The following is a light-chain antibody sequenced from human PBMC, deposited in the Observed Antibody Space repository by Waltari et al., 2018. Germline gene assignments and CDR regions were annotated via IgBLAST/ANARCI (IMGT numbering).Light chain of an antibody. Sequence: EIVMTQSPATLSVSLGERATLSCRASHSVGSNYLAWYQQTPGQAPRLFISSASTRDTGVPARFSGIGSGTEFTLTISSLQSEDFAIYYCQQYNNWPWTFGQGTRVEI. J-gene: IGKJ1*01. CDR1: HSVGSN. CDR2: SAS. CDR3: QQYNNWPWT. V-gene: IGKV3-15*01.